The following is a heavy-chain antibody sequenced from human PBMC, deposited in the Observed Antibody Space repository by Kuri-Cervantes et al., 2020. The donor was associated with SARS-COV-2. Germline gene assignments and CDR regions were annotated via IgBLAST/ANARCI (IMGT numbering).Heavy chain of an antibody. V-gene: IGHV3-15*01. D-gene: IGHD6-13*01. J-gene: IGHJ4*02. Sequence: GGSLRLSCAASGISFNNAWMGWVRQTPGKGLEWVCRLKSRSDGGARDYAEPVKGRFVISRDDATSTMYLQVNSLIIEDTGIYYCTTDRGIASRPLFDYWGQGTLVTVSS. CDR1: GISFNNAW. CDR3: TTDRGIASRPLFDY. CDR2: LKSRSDGGAR.